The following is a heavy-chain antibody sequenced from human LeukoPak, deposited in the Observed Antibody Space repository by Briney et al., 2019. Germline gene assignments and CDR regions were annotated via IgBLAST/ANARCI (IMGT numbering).Heavy chain of an antibody. D-gene: IGHD3-3*01. CDR2: IYPGDSDT. J-gene: IGHJ4*02. Sequence: GESLKISCKVSGYSFTFYWIAWVRQMPGKGLEWVGIIYPGDSDTRYSPSFQGQLSISADKSISTAYLQWSSLKASDSAMYYCARVPNYDFWSGHPFYFDYWGQGTLVTVSS. V-gene: IGHV5-51*01. CDR1: GYSFTFYW. CDR3: ARVPNYDFWSGHPFYFDY.